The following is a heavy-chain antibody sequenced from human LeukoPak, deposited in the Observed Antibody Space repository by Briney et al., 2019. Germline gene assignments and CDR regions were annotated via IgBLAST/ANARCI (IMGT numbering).Heavy chain of an antibody. CDR3: ARVFLDYGSGAPFDY. CDR2: IYYSGST. CDR1: GGPVISGDYY. Sequence: SETLSLTCTVSGGPVISGDYYWSWIRQPPGKGLEWIGYIYYSGSTYYNPSLKSRVTISVDTSKNQFSLKLSSVTAADTAVYYCARVFLDYGSGAPFDYWGQGTLVTVSS. J-gene: IGHJ4*02. V-gene: IGHV4-30-4*01. D-gene: IGHD3-10*01.